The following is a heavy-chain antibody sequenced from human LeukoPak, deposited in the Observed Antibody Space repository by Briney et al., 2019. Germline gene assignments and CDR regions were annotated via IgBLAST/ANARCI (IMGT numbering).Heavy chain of an antibody. V-gene: IGHV4-38-2*01. CDR1: GYSISSGYY. J-gene: IGHJ4*02. D-gene: IGHD6-19*01. CDR2: ISNSGDT. CDR3: ARAPGSGWSN. Sequence: PSETLSLACALSGYSISSGYYWGWIRQPPGEGLEWIASISNSGDTYYKPSLKSRVTISVDTFKNQFSLKRTSVTAADTAMYYCARAPGSGWSNWGQGALVTVSS.